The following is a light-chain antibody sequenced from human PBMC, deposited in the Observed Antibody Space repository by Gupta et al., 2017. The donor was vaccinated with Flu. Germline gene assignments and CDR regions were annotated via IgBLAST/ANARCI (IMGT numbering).Light chain of an antibody. V-gene: IGKV1-39*01. CDR3: QQSYSTPPMYT. Sequence: VGDRVTITCRASQSISSYLNWYQQKPGKAPKLLIYAASSLQSGVPSRFSGSGSGTDFTLTISSLQPEDFATYYCQQSYSTPPMYTFGQGTK. CDR1: QSISSY. J-gene: IGKJ2*01. CDR2: AAS.